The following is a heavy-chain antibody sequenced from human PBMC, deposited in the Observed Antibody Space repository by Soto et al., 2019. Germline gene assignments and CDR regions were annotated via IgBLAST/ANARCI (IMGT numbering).Heavy chain of an antibody. CDR1: EFTFRSYW. CDR2: ISGSGGST. V-gene: IGHV3-23*04. CDR3: AKATGKYYYDSSTLDY. Sequence: EVQLVDSGGGLVQPGGSLRLSCAASEFTFRSYWMHWVRQGPGKGLEWVSAISGSGGSTYYADSVKGRFTISRDNSKNTLYLQMNSLRAEDTAVYYCAKATGKYYYDSSTLDYWGQGTLVTVSS. D-gene: IGHD3-22*01. J-gene: IGHJ4*02.